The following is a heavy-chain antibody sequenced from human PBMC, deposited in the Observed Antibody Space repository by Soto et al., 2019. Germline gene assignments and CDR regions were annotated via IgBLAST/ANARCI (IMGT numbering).Heavy chain of an antibody. V-gene: IGHV3-72*01. CDR2: IKNKANSYTT. CDR1: GFTFSAHY. Sequence: PRGSLRLSCAASGFTFSAHYMDWVRQAPGKGLEWVGRIKNKANSYTTEYAASVEGRFTISREDSQNSLYLQMNSLKTEDTAVYYCARVSLVGPSGGRYFDYWGQGSQVAVSS. D-gene: IGHD1-26*01. CDR3: ARVSLVGPSGGRYFDY. J-gene: IGHJ4*02.